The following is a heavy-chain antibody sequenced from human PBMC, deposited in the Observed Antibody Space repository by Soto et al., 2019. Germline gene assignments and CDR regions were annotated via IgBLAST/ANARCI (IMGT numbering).Heavy chain of an antibody. Sequence: EVQLVQSGAEVKKPGESLKISCKASGYSFTNHWIGWVRQMPGKGLEWVGVIYPGDSDTRYNPSFQGQVTISADKSINTAYLQWSSLKASDTAMYYCARRACSSVSCRLRRGFDPWGQGTLVTVSS. D-gene: IGHD2-2*01. V-gene: IGHV5-51*01. CDR2: IYPGDSDT. J-gene: IGHJ5*02. CDR3: ARRACSSVSCRLRRGFDP. CDR1: GYSFTNHW.